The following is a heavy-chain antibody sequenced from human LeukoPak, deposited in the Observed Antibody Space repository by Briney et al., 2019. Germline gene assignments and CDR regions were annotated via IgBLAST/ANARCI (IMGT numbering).Heavy chain of an antibody. D-gene: IGHD1-7*01. CDR1: GITFSNYW. CDR3: AKLTGTEVTDY. CDR2: IRGSSGST. Sequence: GGSLRLSCAASGITFSNYWMSWVRQAPGKGLEWVSVIRGSSGSTSYAASVRGRFTISRDNSKNTLYLLMNSLRAEDTAVYYCAKLTGTEVTDYWGQGTLVTVSS. J-gene: IGHJ4*02. V-gene: IGHV3-23*01.